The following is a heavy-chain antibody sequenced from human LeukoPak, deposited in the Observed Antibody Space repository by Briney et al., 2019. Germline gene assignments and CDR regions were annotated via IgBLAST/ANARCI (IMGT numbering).Heavy chain of an antibody. CDR3: ARESPRGDTGFDY. CDR2: ISSSSSTI. J-gene: IGHJ4*02. CDR1: GFTFSDYS. D-gene: IGHD5-18*01. Sequence: GGSLRLSCAASGFTFSDYSMNWVRQAPGKGLEWVSYISSSSSTIYYADSVKGRFTISRDNAKNSVYLQMNSLRAEDTAVYYCARESPRGDTGFDYWGQGTLVIVSS. V-gene: IGHV3-48*04.